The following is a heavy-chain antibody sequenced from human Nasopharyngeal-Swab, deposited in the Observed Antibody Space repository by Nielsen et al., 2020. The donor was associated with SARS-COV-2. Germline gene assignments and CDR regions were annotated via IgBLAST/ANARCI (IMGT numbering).Heavy chain of an antibody. CDR2: ISYSGST. Sequence: SETLSLTCTVSSFSISSYYWSWIRQPPGKGLEWIGDISYSGSTNYNPSLKSRVTLSLDTSTNQFSLKLSSVTAADTAVHYCARRLRNYWYFDLWGRGTLVTVS. J-gene: IGHJ2*01. V-gene: IGHV4-59*01. D-gene: IGHD4-17*01. CDR3: ARRLRNYWYFDL. CDR1: SFSISSYY.